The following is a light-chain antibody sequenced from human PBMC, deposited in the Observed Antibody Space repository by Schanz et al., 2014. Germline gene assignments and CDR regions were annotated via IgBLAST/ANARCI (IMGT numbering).Light chain of an antibody. J-gene: IGLJ3*02. CDR3: TSYTSRSTLGV. V-gene: IGLV2-14*01. CDR1: SSDVGGYNY. CDR2: DVS. Sequence: QSALTQPASVSGSPGQSITISCTGTSSDVGGYNYVSWYQQHPGKAPKLMIYDVSNRPSGVPDRFSGSKSGNTASLTISGLQAEDEADYYCTSYTSRSTLGVFGGGTQLTVL.